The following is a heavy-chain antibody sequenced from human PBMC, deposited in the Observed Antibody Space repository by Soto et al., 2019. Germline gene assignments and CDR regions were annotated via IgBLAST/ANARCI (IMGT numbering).Heavy chain of an antibody. CDR1: GFTFSSYW. CDR2: IKQDGSEK. CDR3: ATYWGPIAAAGYSAFDF. V-gene: IGHV3-7*03. J-gene: IGHJ3*01. D-gene: IGHD6-13*01. Sequence: QSVGSLRLSCAASGFTFSSYWMSWVRQAPGKGLEWVANIKQDGSEKYYVDSVKGRFTISRDNAKNSLYLQMNSLRAEDTAVYYCATYWGPIAAAGYSAFDFWGQGTMVTVSS.